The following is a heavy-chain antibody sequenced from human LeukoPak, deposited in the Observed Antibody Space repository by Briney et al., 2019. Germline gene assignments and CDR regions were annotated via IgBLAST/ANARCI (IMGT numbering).Heavy chain of an antibody. CDR1: GYSISSGYY. CDR2: IYHSGST. Sequence: PSETLSLTCTVSGYSISSGYYWGWIRQPPGKGLEWIGSIYHSGSTYYNPSLKSRVTISVDTSKNQFSLKLSSVTAADTAVYYCARLKGKYYYYYMDVWGKGTTVTISS. J-gene: IGHJ6*03. V-gene: IGHV4-38-2*02. CDR3: ARLKGKYYYYYMDV. D-gene: IGHD3-10*01.